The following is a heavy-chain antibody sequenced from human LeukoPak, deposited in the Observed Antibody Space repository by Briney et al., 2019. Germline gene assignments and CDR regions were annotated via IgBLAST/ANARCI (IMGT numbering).Heavy chain of an antibody. CDR3: ARGGSPYYDILTGYYNGLVAGDY. D-gene: IGHD3-9*01. CDR2: INTNTGNP. CDR1: GYTFTSYD. Sequence: GASVKVSCKASGYTFTSYDINWVRQAPGQGLEWMGWINTNTGNPTYAQGFTGRFVFSLDTSVSTAYLQISSLKAEDTAVCYCARGGSPYYDILTGYYNGLVAGDYWGQGTLVTVSS. V-gene: IGHV7-4-1*02. J-gene: IGHJ4*02.